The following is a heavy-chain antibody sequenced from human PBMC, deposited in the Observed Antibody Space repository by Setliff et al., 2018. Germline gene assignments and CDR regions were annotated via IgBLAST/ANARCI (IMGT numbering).Heavy chain of an antibody. V-gene: IGHV4-4*07. D-gene: IGHD6-19*01. CDR3: AREQWLDPLGYYYMDV. CDR1: GGSISSYY. Sequence: PSETLSLTCTVSGGSISSYYWSWIRQPAGKGLEWIGHIYIGGSANYNPSLKSRVTMSIDTSKNQFSLKLNSVTAADMAVYYCAREQWLDPLGYYYMDVWAKGTTGTSP. J-gene: IGHJ6*03. CDR2: IYIGGSA.